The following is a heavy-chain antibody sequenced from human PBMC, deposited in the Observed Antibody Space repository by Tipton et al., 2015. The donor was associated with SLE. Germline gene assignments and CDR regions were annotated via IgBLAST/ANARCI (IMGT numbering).Heavy chain of an antibody. CDR2: IYHSGST. J-gene: IGHJ6*02. CDR3: ARDNWVSRGNTWDFYGMDV. Sequence: LRLSCAASAFTFSAYWMSWVRQAPGEGLEWIGYIYHSGSTQYNPSLKSRVTMSVDTSKNQFSLKLTSVTAADTAVYYCARDNWVSRGNTWDFYGMDVWGQGTTVTVSS. V-gene: IGHV4-59*01. CDR1: AFTFSAYW. D-gene: IGHD7-27*01.